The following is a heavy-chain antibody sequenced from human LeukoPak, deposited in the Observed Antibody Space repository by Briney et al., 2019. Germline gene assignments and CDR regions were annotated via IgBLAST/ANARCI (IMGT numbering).Heavy chain of an antibody. D-gene: IGHD7-27*01. J-gene: IGHJ3*02. Sequence: GGSLRLSCAASGITFSSYGMSWVRQAPGKWLEWVSSISSTGGTTYYADSVKGRFTISRDNSKNTLYLQMNSLRAEDTAIYYCAKLSLGIGAFDIWGQGTMVTVSS. V-gene: IGHV3-23*01. CDR2: ISSTGGTT. CDR1: GITFSSYG. CDR3: AKLSLGIGAFDI.